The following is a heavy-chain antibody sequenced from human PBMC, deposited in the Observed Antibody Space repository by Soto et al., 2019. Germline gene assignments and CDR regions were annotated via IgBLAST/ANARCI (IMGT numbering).Heavy chain of an antibody. CDR2: IYPGDSDT. V-gene: IGHV5-51*01. Sequence: PGESLKISCKGSGYSFTSYWIGWVRQMPGKGLEWMGIIYPGDSDTRYSPSFQGQVTISADKSISTAYLQWSSLKASDTAMYYCARHYSSGYYSDYYGMDVWGQGTTVTVSS. CDR3: ARHYSSGYYSDYYGMDV. CDR1: GYSFTSYW. J-gene: IGHJ6*02. D-gene: IGHD3-22*01.